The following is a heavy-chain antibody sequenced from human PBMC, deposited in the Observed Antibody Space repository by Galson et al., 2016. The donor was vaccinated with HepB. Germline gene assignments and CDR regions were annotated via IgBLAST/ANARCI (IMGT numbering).Heavy chain of an antibody. Sequence: ETLSLTCTVSGGSISSSNYYWGWIRQPPGKGLEWIGSVYHTGYTYDNPSVKNRVTISVDTSKNQFSLKLSSVTAADTAIYYCARGGIVGKPYFDYWGQGTLVTVSS. CDR3: ARGGIVGKPYFDY. D-gene: IGHD1-26*01. CDR1: GGSISSSNYY. J-gene: IGHJ4*02. CDR2: VYHTGYT. V-gene: IGHV4-39*01.